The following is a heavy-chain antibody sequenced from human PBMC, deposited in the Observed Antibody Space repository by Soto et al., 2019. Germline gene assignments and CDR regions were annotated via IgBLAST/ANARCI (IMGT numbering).Heavy chain of an antibody. J-gene: IGHJ3*02. D-gene: IGHD3-22*01. V-gene: IGHV3-21*01. CDR2: ISSSSSYI. CDR1: VFTFGSYS. CDR3: ARGRWYYDSSGYYLRHDDAFDI. Sequence: GGSLRLSCAASVFTFGSYSMNWVRQAPGKGLEWVSSISSSSSYIYYAGSVKGRFTISRDNAKNSLYLQMNSLRAEDTAVYYCARGRWYYDSSGYYLRHDDAFDIWGQGTMVTVSS.